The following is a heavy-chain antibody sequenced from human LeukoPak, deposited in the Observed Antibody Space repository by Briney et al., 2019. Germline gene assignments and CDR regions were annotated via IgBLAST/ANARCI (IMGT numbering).Heavy chain of an antibody. D-gene: IGHD3-10*01. CDR3: ARENTLVQGTRNPFDY. CDR1: GGSISSSSYY. Sequence: SETLSLTCTVSGGSISSSSYYWGWIRQPPGKGLEWIGSIYYSGSTYYNPSLKSRVTISVDTSKNQFSLKLSSVTAADTAVYYCARENTLVQGTRNPFDYWGRGTLVTVTS. CDR2: IYYSGST. V-gene: IGHV4-39*02. J-gene: IGHJ4*02.